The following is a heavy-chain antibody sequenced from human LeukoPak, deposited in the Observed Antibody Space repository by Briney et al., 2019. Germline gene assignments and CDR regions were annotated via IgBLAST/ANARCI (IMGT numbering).Heavy chain of an antibody. CDR2: ITPTSSYI. D-gene: IGHD4-17*01. Sequence: GGSLKLSCAASGLTFSSYSFNWVRQAPGKGLEWVSSITPTSSYIYYADSVKGRFTISRDNAKNSLYLQMNSLRAEDTAVYYCARDYGDYSSLYFDYWGQGTLVTVSS. V-gene: IGHV3-21*01. CDR3: ARDYGDYSSLYFDY. J-gene: IGHJ4*02. CDR1: GLTFSSYS.